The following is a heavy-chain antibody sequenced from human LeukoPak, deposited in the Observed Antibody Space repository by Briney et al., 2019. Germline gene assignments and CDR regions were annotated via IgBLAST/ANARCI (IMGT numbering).Heavy chain of an antibody. V-gene: IGHV1-2*02. D-gene: IGHD3-10*01. Sequence: GASVKVSCKASGYTFSDYYIHWVRQAPGQGLEWMGWINPNSGGTNYAQKLQGRVTMTTDTSTSTAYMELSSLRSEDTAVYYCAADPKNYYGSGSYDYWGQGTLVTVSS. J-gene: IGHJ4*02. CDR2: INPNSGGT. CDR1: GYTFSDYY. CDR3: AADPKNYYGSGSYDY.